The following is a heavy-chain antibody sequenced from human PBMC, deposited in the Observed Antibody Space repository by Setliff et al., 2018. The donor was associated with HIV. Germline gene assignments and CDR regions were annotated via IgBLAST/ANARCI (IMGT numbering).Heavy chain of an antibody. D-gene: IGHD2-2*01. CDR1: GYSFTNHY. J-gene: IGHJ5*02. CDR3: ARDFGGYCSSMSCPGLFDP. CDR2: INPNNGGT. Sequence: ASVKVSCKSSGYSFTNHYMHWVRQAPGQGLEWMGWINPNNGGTNYAQKFQGRVTITAGESTSTAYMELSGLRSEDTAVYYCARDFGGYCSSMSCPGLFDPWGQGTLVTVSS. V-gene: IGHV1-2*02.